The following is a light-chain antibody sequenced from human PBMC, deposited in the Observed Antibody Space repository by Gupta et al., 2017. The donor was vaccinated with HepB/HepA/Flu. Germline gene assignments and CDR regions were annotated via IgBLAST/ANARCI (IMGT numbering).Light chain of an antibody. CDR2: AAS. J-gene: IGKJ1*01. Sequence: DIQMTQSPSSLSASVGDRVTITCRASQSISSYLNWYQQKPGKAPKLLIYAASSWQSGVPSRFSGSGYGTDFTLTISSRQPEDFASYYCQQTDSNPSWTFGQGTKVEIK. V-gene: IGKV1-39*01. CDR1: QSISSY. CDR3: QQTDSNPSWT.